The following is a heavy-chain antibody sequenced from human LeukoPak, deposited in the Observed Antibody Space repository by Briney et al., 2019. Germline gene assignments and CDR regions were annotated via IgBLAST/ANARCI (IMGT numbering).Heavy chain of an antibody. CDR1: GFIFSSYA. V-gene: IGHV3-7*01. CDR3: ASVKGYFDY. D-gene: IGHD2/OR15-2a*01. J-gene: IGHJ4*02. Sequence: GGSLRLSCAASGFIFSSYAMSWVRQAPGKGLEWVAKIKEDGSEKYYADSVKGRFTISRDNAKNSLNLQMNSLRAEDTAVYYCASVKGYFDYWGQGTLVTVSS. CDR2: IKEDGSEK.